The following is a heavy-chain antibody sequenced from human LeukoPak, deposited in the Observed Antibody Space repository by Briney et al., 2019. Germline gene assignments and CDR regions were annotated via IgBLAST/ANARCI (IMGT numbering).Heavy chain of an antibody. V-gene: IGHV4-59*01. CDR1: GGSISSYY. Sequence: PSETLSLTCTVSGGSISSYYWSWIRQPPGKGLEWIGYISYSGSTNYNPSLKSRVTISVDTSRNQFSLKLSSVTAADTAVYYCARQSRGICSDGSCHSFDYWGQGTLVTVSS. J-gene: IGHJ4*02. CDR2: ISYSGST. CDR3: ARQSRGICSDGSCHSFDY. D-gene: IGHD2-15*01.